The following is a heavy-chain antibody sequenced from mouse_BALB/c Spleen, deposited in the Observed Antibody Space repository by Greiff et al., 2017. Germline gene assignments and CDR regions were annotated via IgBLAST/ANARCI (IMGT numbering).Heavy chain of an antibody. V-gene: IGHV5-9-1*01. D-gene: IGHD2-2*01. J-gene: IGHJ2*01. CDR3: ARPGGYDGFDY. CDR2: ISSGGSYT. CDR1: GFTFSSYA. Sequence: DVMLVESGGGLVKPGGSLKLSCAASGFTFSSYAMSWVRQTPEKRLEWVATISSGGSYTYYPDSVKGRFTISRDNAKNTLYLQMSSLRSEDTAMYYCARPGGYDGFDYWGQGTTLTVSS.